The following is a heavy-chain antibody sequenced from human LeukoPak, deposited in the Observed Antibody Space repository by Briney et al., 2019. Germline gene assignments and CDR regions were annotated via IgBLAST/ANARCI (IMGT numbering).Heavy chain of an antibody. J-gene: IGHJ6*03. CDR1: GFTFSSYS. CDR2: ISSSSSYI. D-gene: IGHD6-19*01. CDR3: ARETRSSGWYSAYMDV. V-gene: IGHV3-21*01. Sequence: GGSLRLSCAASGFTFSSYSMNWVRQAPGKGVEWVSSISSSSSYIYYADSVKGRFTISRDNAKNSLYLQMNSLRAEDTAVYYCARETRSSGWYSAYMDVWGKGTTVTISS.